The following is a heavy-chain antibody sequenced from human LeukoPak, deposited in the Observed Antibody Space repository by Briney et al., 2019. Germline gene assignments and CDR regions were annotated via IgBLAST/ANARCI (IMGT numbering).Heavy chain of an antibody. Sequence: PGGSLRLSCSASGFVFTIYTMYWVRQAPGKGLVWVALIYGDGSFTRYADSVKARFTISRDNSKNTLYLQMNSLRAEDTAVYYCAKDSDWPFDYWGQGTLVTVSS. CDR1: GFVFTIYT. CDR2: IYGDGSFT. J-gene: IGHJ4*02. D-gene: IGHD3-9*01. V-gene: IGHV3-23*03. CDR3: AKDSDWPFDY.